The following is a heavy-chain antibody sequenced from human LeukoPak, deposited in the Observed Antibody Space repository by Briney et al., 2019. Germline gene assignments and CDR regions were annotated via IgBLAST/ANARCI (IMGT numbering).Heavy chain of an antibody. D-gene: IGHD1-26*01. Sequence: PSQTLSLTCAVFGGSISSGGYSWSWIRQPPGKGLEWIGYIYHSGSTYYNPSLKSRVTISVDRSKNQFSLKLSSVTAADTAVYYCARDRNSGSYLDYWGQGTLVTVSS. CDR1: GGSISSGGYS. CDR2: IYHSGST. J-gene: IGHJ4*02. V-gene: IGHV4-30-2*01. CDR3: ARDRNSGSYLDY.